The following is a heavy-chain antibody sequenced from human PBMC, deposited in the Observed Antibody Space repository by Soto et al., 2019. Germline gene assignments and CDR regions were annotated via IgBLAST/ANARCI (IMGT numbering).Heavy chain of an antibody. CDR3: ARIAAAVLLFDY. Sequence: QLQLQESGPGLVKPSETLSLTCTVSGGSISSSSYYWGWIRQPPGKGLEWIGSIYYSGSTYYNPSLKSRVTISVDTPKNQFSLKLSSVTAADTAVYYCARIAAAVLLFDYWGQGTLVTVSS. CDR1: GGSISSSSYY. J-gene: IGHJ4*02. CDR2: IYYSGST. D-gene: IGHD6-13*01. V-gene: IGHV4-39*01.